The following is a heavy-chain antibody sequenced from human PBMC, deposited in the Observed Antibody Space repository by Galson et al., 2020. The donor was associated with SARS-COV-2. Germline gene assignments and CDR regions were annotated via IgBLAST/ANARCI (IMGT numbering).Heavy chain of an antibody. D-gene: IGHD2-15*01. J-gene: IGHJ4*02. CDR2: ISSSGSTI. Sequence: NSGGSLRLSCAASGFTFSDYYMSWIRQAPGKGLEWVSYISSSGSTIYYADSVKGRFTISRDNAKNSLYLQMNSLRAEDTAVYYCARDALGRWLLNGGYYFDYWGQGTLVTVSS. CDR1: GFTFSDYY. V-gene: IGHV3-11*04. CDR3: ARDALGRWLLNGGYYFDY.